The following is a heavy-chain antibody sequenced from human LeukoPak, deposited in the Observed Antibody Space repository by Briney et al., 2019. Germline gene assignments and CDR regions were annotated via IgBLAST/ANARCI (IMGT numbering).Heavy chain of an antibody. Sequence: GGSLRLSCAASGFTVSSNYMSWVRQAPGKGLEWVSVIFSGGSTYYADSGKGRFTISRDNSKNTLYLQMNSLRAEDTAVYYCARVGLWFGELHESWGQGTLVTVSS. V-gene: IGHV3-66*01. CDR3: ARVGLWFGELHES. D-gene: IGHD3-10*01. CDR1: GFTVSSNY. CDR2: IFSGGST. J-gene: IGHJ4*02.